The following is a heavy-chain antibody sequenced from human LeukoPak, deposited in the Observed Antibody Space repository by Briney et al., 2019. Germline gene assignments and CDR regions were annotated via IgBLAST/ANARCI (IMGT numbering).Heavy chain of an antibody. J-gene: IGHJ4*02. V-gene: IGHV3-64*01. CDR3: ARGGGDGYSCFDY. CDR2: VSSNGGST. D-gene: IGHD5-24*01. CDR1: GFTFSSYA. Sequence: GGSLRLSCAASGFTFSSYAMHWVRQAPGKGLEYVSAVSSNGGSTYYANSVKGRFTISRDNSKNTLYLQMGSLRAEDMAVYYCARGGGDGYSCFDYWGQGTLVTVSS.